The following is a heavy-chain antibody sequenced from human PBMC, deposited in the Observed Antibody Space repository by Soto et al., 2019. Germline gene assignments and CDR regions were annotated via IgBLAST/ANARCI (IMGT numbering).Heavy chain of an antibody. D-gene: IGHD3-16*01. V-gene: IGHV3-23*01. CDR3: AKDRIMITFGGNWFDT. CDR1: GFTFSSYA. Sequence: PGGSLRLSCAASGFTFSSYAMSWVRQAPGKGLEWVSAISGSGGSTYYADSVKGRFTISRDNSKNTLYLQMNSLRAEDTAVYYCAKDRIMITFGGNWFDTWGQGTMVTVSS. J-gene: IGHJ5*02. CDR2: ISGSGGST.